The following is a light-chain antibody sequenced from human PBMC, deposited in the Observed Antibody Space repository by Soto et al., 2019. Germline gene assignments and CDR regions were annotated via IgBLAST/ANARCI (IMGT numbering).Light chain of an antibody. CDR2: GAS. CDR3: QQYGNSPT. J-gene: IGKJ4*01. CDR1: QSVSSR. Sequence: EIVMTQSPGTLSLSPGERATLSCRASQSVSSRLAWYQQKPGQAPRLLISGASSRATGIPDRFSGSGFGTDFTLTISRLEPEDSAVYYCQQYGNSPTFGGGTKVEIK. V-gene: IGKV3-20*01.